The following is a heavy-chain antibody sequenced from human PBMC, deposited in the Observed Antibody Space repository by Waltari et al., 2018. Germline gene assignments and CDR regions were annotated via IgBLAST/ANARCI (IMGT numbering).Heavy chain of an antibody. Sequence: QVQLQQWGAGLLKPSETLSLTCAVSGGSFPFFYLTWIRQPPGKGLEWIGEINPRGTTNYSPSLRSRVSISSDTSKNQFSLKLTSVTAADTAVYYCARADRGPRSGSSATPAWGPWGQGTLVTVSS. V-gene: IGHV4-34*01. CDR1: GGSFPFFY. J-gene: IGHJ5*02. CDR2: INPRGTT. CDR3: ARADRGPRSGSSATPAWGP. D-gene: IGHD1-26*01.